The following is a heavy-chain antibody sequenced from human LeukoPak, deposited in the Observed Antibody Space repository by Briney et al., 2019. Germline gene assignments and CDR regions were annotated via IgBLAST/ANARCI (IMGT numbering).Heavy chain of an antibody. J-gene: IGHJ4*02. V-gene: IGHV3-23*01. CDR1: GFTFSTYA. CDR2: TCGGGRTP. CDR3: AKDLRICPHKYDSSSHPFDY. Sequence: GASLRLSCAASGFTFSTYAMNWVRQAPGKGLEWVSGTCGGGRTPYYADSVKGRFTISRDNSKNTLYLQMNSLRAEDTAVCYCAKDLRICPHKYDSSSHPFDYWGQGTLVTVSS. D-gene: IGHD6-6*01.